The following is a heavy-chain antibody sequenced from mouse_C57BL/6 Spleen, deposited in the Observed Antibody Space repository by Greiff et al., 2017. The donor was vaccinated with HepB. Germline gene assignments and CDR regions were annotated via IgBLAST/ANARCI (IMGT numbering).Heavy chain of an antibody. CDR1: GFTFSDYG. J-gene: IGHJ4*01. Sequence: EVKLVESGGGLVKPGGSLKLSCAASGFTFSDYGMHWVRQAPERGLDWVAYISSGSSTIYYADTVKGRFTISRDNAKNTLFLQMTSLRSEDTAMYYCARKDYDNAMDYWGQGTSVTVSS. V-gene: IGHV5-17*01. CDR2: ISSGSSTI. D-gene: IGHD2-4*01. CDR3: ARKDYDNAMDY.